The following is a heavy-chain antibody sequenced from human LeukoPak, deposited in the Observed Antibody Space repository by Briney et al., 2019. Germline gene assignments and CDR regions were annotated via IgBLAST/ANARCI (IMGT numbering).Heavy chain of an antibody. J-gene: IGHJ4*02. CDR2: IYYSGST. V-gene: IGHV4-39*07. Sequence: PSETLSLTCTVSGGSISSSSYYWGWIRQPPGKGLEWIGSIYYSGSTYYNPSLKSRVTISVDTSKTQFSLKLSSVTAADTAVYYCAREGTAMVPVDYWGQGTLVTVSS. CDR1: GGSISSSSYY. D-gene: IGHD5-18*01. CDR3: AREGTAMVPVDY.